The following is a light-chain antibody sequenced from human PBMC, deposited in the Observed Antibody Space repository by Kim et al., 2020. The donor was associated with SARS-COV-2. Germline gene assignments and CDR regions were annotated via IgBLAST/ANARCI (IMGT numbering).Light chain of an antibody. CDR2: GAS. CDR1: QSVSSSY. V-gene: IGKV3-20*01. CDR3: QQYGSSPYT. J-gene: IGKJ2*01. Sequence: LSPGERATLSCRASQSVSSSYLAWFQHKPGQAPRLLIYGASNRATGFSDRFSGGGSGTDFTLNISRLEPEDFAVYYCQQYGSSPYTFGQGTKLEI.